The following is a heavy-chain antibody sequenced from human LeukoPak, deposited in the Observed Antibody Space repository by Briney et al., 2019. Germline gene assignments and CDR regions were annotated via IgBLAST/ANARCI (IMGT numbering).Heavy chain of an antibody. Sequence: SQTLSLTCTVSGGSISSGDYYWSWIRQPPGKGLEWIGYIYYSGSTYYNPSLKSRVTISVDTSKNQFSLKLSSVTAADTAVYYCARRFYDSSGYPEHFDYWGQGTLVTVSS. CDR2: IYYSGST. D-gene: IGHD3-22*01. V-gene: IGHV4-30-4*01. CDR1: GGSISSGDYY. J-gene: IGHJ4*02. CDR3: ARRFYDSSGYPEHFDY.